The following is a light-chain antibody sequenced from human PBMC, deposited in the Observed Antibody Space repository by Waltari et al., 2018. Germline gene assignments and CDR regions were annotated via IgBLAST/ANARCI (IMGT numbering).Light chain of an antibody. Sequence: EILMTQSPATLSVSPGERATLSCRARQSVNSNLAWYQQKPGQAPRLLIYGASTRATGFPARFSASGSGTEFTLTISSMQPEDVAVYYCQQYNNWPPWTFGQGTKVEIK. CDR3: QQYNNWPPWT. CDR1: QSVNSN. V-gene: IGKV3-15*01. CDR2: GAS. J-gene: IGKJ1*01.